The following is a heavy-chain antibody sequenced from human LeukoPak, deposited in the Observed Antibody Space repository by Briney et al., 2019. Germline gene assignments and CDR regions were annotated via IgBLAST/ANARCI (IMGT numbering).Heavy chain of an antibody. CDR2: INPNSGGT. CDR3: ARSSDWEWLPDMHYYFDY. J-gene: IGHJ4*02. CDR1: GYTFTGYY. D-gene: IGHD3-3*01. Sequence: GASVKVSCKASGYTFTGYYMHWVRQAPGQGLEWMGWINPNSGGTNYAQKFQGRVTMTRDTSISTAYMELSRLRSDDTAVYYCARSSDWEWLPDMHYYFDYWGQGTLVTVSS. V-gene: IGHV1-2*02.